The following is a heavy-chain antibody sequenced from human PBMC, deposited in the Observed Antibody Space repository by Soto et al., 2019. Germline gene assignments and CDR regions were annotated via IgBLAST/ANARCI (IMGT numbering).Heavy chain of an antibody. J-gene: IGHJ5*02. V-gene: IGHV3-48*04. CDR1: GFTFSNYA. CDR2: IDFDSSPI. CDR3: ARGLGSSWFFL. D-gene: IGHD6-13*01. Sequence: EVQLVESGGGMVQPGGSLRLSCAGSGFTFSNYAMTWVRQAPGKGLEWLSYIDFDSSPIKYADSMMGRFTVSRDNAKDSLYLQMNSLRPEDTATYYCARGLGSSWFFLWGPGTLVTVSS.